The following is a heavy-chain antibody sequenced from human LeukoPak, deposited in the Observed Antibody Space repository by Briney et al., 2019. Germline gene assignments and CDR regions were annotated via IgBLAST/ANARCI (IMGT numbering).Heavy chain of an antibody. J-gene: IGHJ6*03. D-gene: IGHD2-2*01. CDR2: IYRDGSTT. CDR1: GFGFSRYW. V-gene: IGHV3-74*01. Sequence: GGSLRLSCAASGFGFSRYWMHWVRQAPGTGLKWVSRIYRDGSTTDYADSVKGRFSISRDNSKNTLYLDMNSLRAGDTAVYYCAREVYCSSTSCYVGAKLYYYYMDVWGKGTTVTVSS. CDR3: AREVYCSSTSCYVGAKLYYYYMDV.